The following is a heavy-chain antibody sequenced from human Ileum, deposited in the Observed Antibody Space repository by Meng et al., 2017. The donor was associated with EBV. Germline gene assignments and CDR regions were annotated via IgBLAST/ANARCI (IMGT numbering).Heavy chain of an antibody. D-gene: IGHD6-19*01. J-gene: IGHJ4*02. CDR2: IYNSGST. CDR3: ARDGYSSGSD. Sequence: HGPLTESGPGVVKPSWTLSLSCSVSGGSVSSGGNYWSWIRQPPGKGLEWIGYIYNSGSTNYNPSLKSRVTISVDTSKNQFSLKLSSVTAADTAVYYCARDGYSSGSDWGQGTLVTVSS. CDR1: GGSVSSGGNY. V-gene: IGHV4-61*08.